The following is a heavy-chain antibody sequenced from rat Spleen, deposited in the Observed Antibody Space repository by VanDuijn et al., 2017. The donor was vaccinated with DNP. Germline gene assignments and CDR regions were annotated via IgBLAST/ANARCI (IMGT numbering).Heavy chain of an antibody. CDR2: INSDGGRT. CDR1: GFTFSDYA. CDR3: AKAGGYSPWYFDY. D-gene: IGHD1-11*01. V-gene: IGHV5-17*01. J-gene: IGHJ3*01. Sequence: EVQLVESGGGSVQPGRSPKISCEASGFTFSDYAMAWVRQAPKKGLEWVATINSDGGRTYYRDSVRGRFTISRDNAKSTLYLQMDSLRSEETATYYCAKAGGYSPWYFDYWGQGTLVSVSS.